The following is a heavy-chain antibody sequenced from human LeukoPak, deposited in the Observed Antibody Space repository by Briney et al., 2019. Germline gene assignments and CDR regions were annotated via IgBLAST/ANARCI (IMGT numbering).Heavy chain of an antibody. CDR2: ISGTGGAT. CDR1: GFSFGNYA. Sequence: GGSLRLSCVASGFSFGNYAMSWVRQAPGKGLQWVSQISGTGGATWYAGFARDRFTISRDNSKKTLYLEMSGLRVEDTAMYYCVKDPRDTYGTNWFVSWGQGTLLIVSS. J-gene: IGHJ5*01. V-gene: IGHV3-23*01. D-gene: IGHD2-21*01. CDR3: VKDPRDTYGTNWFVS.